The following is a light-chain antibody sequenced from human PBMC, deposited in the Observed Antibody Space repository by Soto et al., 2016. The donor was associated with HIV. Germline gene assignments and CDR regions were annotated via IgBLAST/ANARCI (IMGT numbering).Light chain of an antibody. Sequence: IQMTQSPSSLSASTGDRVTITCRASQGISSYLAWYQQKPGKAPKLLIYAASTLQSGVPSRFSGSGSGTDFTLTISCLQSEDFATYYCQQYYSYPWTFGQGTKVEIK. CDR1: QGISSY. V-gene: IGKV1-8*01. CDR3: QQYYSYPWT. CDR2: AAS. J-gene: IGKJ1*01.